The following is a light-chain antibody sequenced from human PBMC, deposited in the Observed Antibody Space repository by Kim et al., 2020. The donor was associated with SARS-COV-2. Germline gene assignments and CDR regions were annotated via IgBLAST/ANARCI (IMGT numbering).Light chain of an antibody. CDR2: LTSDGSH. V-gene: IGLV4-69*01. CDR1: SGHSSYA. J-gene: IGLJ3*02. Sequence: SVKLTCTLSSGHSSYAIAWHQQQPEKGPRYLMKLTSDGSHSKGDGIPDRFSGSSSGAERYLTISSLQSEDEADYYCQTWGTGIHWVFGGGTQLTVL. CDR3: QTWGTGIHWV.